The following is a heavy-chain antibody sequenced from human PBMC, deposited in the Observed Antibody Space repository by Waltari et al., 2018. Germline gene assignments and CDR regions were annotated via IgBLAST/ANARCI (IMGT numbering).Heavy chain of an antibody. V-gene: IGHV3-49*03. CDR1: GSTFGAYA. J-gene: IGHJ3*01. D-gene: IGHD2-21*01. Sequence: EVQLAESGGGLVQPGRSLRLPWTVSGSTFGAYAMSWSRQAPGKGLEWGGFIRRKADGGTTEYATSVKGRFNISRDHSKSIAYLQMNGLKTEDTAVYYCTRDTPHVVVWGQGTMVTVSS. CDR3: TRDTPHVVV. CDR2: IRRKADGGTT.